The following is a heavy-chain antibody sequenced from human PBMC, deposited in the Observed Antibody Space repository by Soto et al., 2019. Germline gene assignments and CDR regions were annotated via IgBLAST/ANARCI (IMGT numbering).Heavy chain of an antibody. J-gene: IGHJ5*02. CDR1: GGSISSSSYY. Sequence: QLQLQESGPGLVKPSETLSLTCTVSGGSISSSSYYWGWIRQPPGKGLEWIGSIYYSGSTYYNPSLTSRVTISVDTSKNQFSLRLSSVTAADTAVYYCARRWLGSGGGPRNWFDPWGQGTLVTVSS. D-gene: IGHD2-15*01. V-gene: IGHV4-39*01. CDR2: IYYSGST. CDR3: ARRWLGSGGGPRNWFDP.